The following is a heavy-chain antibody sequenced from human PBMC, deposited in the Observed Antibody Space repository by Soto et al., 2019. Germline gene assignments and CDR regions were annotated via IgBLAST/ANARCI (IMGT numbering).Heavy chain of an antibody. V-gene: IGHV6-1*01. CDR1: GDSVSSNRAA. CDR2: TYYRSRWYN. D-gene: IGHD3-10*01. Sequence: SQTLSLTCVISGDSVSSNRAAWNWIRQSTSRGLEWLGRTYYRSRWYNDYAVSVRSRITVNADTSKNQFSLHLNSVTPEDTAVYYCASGSPEPSHMIYYYGMDVWGQGTTVTVSS. CDR3: ASGSPEPSHMIYYYGMDV. J-gene: IGHJ6*02.